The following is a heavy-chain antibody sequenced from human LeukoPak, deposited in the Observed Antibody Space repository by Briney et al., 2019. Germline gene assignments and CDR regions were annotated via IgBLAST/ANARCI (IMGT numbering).Heavy chain of an antibody. V-gene: IGHV1-18*01. D-gene: IGHD3-16*01. CDR3: ARWGFSQRYAFDI. Sequence: GASVNLSCKASGYAFTIYGISWVRHAPAQGLERMGWISAYNGNTNYAQKLQGRVTMTTDTSTSTAYMELRSLRSDDTAVYYCARWGFSQRYAFDIWGQGTMVTVSS. CDR1: GYAFTIYG. J-gene: IGHJ3*02. CDR2: ISAYNGNT.